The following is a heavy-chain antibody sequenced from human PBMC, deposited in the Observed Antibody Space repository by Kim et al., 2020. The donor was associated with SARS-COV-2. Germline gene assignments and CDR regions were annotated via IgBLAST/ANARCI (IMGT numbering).Heavy chain of an antibody. J-gene: IGHJ5*02. V-gene: IGHV4-4*02. CDR1: GGSISSSNW. CDR2: IYHSGST. CDR3: ASLICSSTSCRYRGRSWYDP. Sequence: SETLSLTCAVSGGSISSSNWWSWVRQPPGKGLGWIGVIYHSGSTNYNPSLKRRVTISVDKSKNQLSLKLSSVTAADTAVYYCASLICSSTSCRYRGRSWYDPWGQGTLVTVSS. D-gene: IGHD2-2*01.